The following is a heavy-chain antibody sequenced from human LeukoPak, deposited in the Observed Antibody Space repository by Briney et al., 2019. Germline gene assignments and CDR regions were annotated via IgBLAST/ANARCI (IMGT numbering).Heavy chain of an antibody. CDR3: AKTVTAIAPWYFDY. CDR2: MYYSGSF. V-gene: IGHV4-39*01. CDR1: GGSISSSSYY. Sequence: SETLSLTCTVSGGSISSSSYYWGWIRQPPGKGLEWVGSMYYSGSFYYNPSLKSRVTMSVDTYKIQFSLKLSSVTAADTAVYYCAKTVTAIAPWYFDYWGQGTLVTVSS. J-gene: IGHJ4*02. D-gene: IGHD2-21*02.